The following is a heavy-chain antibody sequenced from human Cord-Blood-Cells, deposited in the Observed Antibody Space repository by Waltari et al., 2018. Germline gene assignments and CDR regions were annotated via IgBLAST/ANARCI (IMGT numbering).Heavy chain of an antibody. CDR1: GGSFSGYY. D-gene: IGHD6-13*01. J-gene: IGHJ4*02. CDR3: ARGLVGIAAAGDY. CDR2: INHSGST. Sequence: QVQLQQWGAGLLKPSETLSLTCAVYGGSFSGYYWSWIRQPPGKGLEWIGEINHSGSTNYNPSLQSRVTISVDTSKNQFSLKLSSVTAADTAVYYCARGLVGIAAAGDYWGQGTLVTVSS. V-gene: IGHV4-34*01.